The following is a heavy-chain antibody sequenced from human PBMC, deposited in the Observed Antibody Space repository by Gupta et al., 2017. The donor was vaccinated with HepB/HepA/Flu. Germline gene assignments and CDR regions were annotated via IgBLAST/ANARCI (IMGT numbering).Heavy chain of an antibody. CDR3: AKDNRITMEEGMDV. J-gene: IGHJ6*02. D-gene: IGHD3-10*01. CDR1: GFTFSSYA. V-gene: IGHV3-23*01. Sequence: EVQLLESGGGLVQPGGSLRLSCAASGFTFSSYAIRWVRQAPGKGLEWVSAISGSGGSTYYADSVKGRFTISRDNSKNTLYLQMNSLRAEDTAVYYCAKDNRITMEEGMDVWGQGTTVTVSS. CDR2: ISGSGGST.